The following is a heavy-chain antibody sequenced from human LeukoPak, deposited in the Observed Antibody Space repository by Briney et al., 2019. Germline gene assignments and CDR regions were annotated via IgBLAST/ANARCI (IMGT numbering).Heavy chain of an antibody. CDR1: GIMFSSYW. CDR2: INADGSDT. J-gene: IGHJ4*02. Sequence: PGGSLRLSCAASGIMFSSYWMYWVRQAPGKGLVWVSRINADGSDTNYADSVRGRFTNSRDNAKNMFYLQMNSLTTEDTAVYYCARSDRAFDYWGQGTMVTVSS. D-gene: IGHD1-14*01. V-gene: IGHV3-74*01. CDR3: ARSDRAFDY.